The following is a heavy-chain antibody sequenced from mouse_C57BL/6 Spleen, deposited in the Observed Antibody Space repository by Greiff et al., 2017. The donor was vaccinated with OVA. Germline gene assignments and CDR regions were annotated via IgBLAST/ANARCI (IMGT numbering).Heavy chain of an antibody. J-gene: IGHJ4*01. CDR2: IYPGDGDT. CDR1: GYAFSSSW. Sequence: VKLMESGPELVKPGASVKISCKASGYAFSSSWMNWVKQRPGKGLEWIGRIYPGDGDTNYNGKFKGKATLTADTSSSTAYMQRSSLTSEDSAVYFCARDGDGAMDYWGQGTSVTVSS. D-gene: IGHD3-3*01. V-gene: IGHV1-82*01. CDR3: ARDGDGAMDY.